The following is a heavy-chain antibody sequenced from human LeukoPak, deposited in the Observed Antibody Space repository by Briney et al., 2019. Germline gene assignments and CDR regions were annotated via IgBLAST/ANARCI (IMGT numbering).Heavy chain of an antibody. Sequence: SETLSLTCTVSGGSISSSSYYWGWIRQPPGKGLEWIGSIYYSGSTYYNPSLKSRVTISVDTSKNQFSLKLSSVTAADTAVYYCARWGIEEDIVSYWGQGTLVTVSS. CDR2: IYYSGST. D-gene: IGHD2-15*01. CDR3: ARWGIEEDIVSY. CDR1: GGSISSSSYY. J-gene: IGHJ4*02. V-gene: IGHV4-39*01.